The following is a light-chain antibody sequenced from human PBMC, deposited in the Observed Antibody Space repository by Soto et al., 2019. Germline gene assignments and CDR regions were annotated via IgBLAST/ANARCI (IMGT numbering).Light chain of an antibody. CDR1: SSDVGGYNY. Sequence: QSALTQPPSATGSPGQSVTISCTGTSSDVGGYNYVSWYQQHPGKAPKLMIYEVSNRPSGVPDRFSGSKSDNTASLTVSGLQDEDEADYYCSSYAGSNIHYVFGTGTKLTVL. V-gene: IGLV2-8*01. J-gene: IGLJ1*01. CDR3: SSYAGSNIHYV. CDR2: EVS.